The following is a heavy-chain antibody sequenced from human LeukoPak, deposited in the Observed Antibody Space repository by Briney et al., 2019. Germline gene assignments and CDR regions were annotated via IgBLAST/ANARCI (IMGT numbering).Heavy chain of an antibody. CDR3: AKRGVVIRVILVGFHKEAYYFDS. D-gene: IGHD3-22*01. J-gene: IGHJ4*02. Sequence: GGSLRLSCAASGFTFNNFAMTWVRQAPGKGLEWVATLSDNGVRTFHADSVKGRFTISRDNSKNTLYLQMNSLRVDDTAVYFCAKRGVVIRVILVGFHKEAYYFDSWGQGALVTVSS. V-gene: IGHV3-23*01. CDR1: GFTFNNFA. CDR2: LSDNGVRT.